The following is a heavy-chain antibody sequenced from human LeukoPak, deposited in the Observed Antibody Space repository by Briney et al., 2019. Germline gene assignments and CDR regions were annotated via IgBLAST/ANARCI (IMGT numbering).Heavy chain of an antibody. J-gene: IGHJ4*02. D-gene: IGHD4-23*01. CDR3: ARVNYGGNFDY. CDR1: GFTFSSDW. CDR2: ISGDGSTT. V-gene: IGHV3-74*01. Sequence: GGSLRLSCAASGFTFSSDWMHWVRQAPGKGLVWVSRISGDGSTTTYADSVKGRFTISRDNAKNTLYLQMNSLRADDTAVYYCARVNYGGNFDYWGQETLVTVSS.